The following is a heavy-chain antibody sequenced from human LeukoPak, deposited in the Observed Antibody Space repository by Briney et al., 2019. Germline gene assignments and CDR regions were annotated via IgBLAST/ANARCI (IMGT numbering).Heavy chain of an antibody. CDR3: ARSEYYDFWSGQLEEDAFDI. CDR2: INAGNGNT. J-gene: IGHJ3*02. D-gene: IGHD3-3*01. Sequence: ASVKVSCKASGYTFTSYAMHWVRQASGQRLEWMGWINAGNGNTKYSQKFQGRVTITRDTSASTAYMELSSLRSEDTAVYYCARSEYYDFWSGQLEEDAFDIWGQGTMVTVSS. CDR1: GYTFTSYA. V-gene: IGHV1-3*01.